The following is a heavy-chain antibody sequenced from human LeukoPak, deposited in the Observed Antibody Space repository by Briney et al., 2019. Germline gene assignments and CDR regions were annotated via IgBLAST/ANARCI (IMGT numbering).Heavy chain of an antibody. J-gene: IGHJ5*02. Sequence: PSETLSLTCAVYGGSFSGYYWSWIRQPPGKGLEWIGEINHSGSTNYNPSLKSRVTMSVDTSKNQFSLKLSSVTAADTAVYYCARGPPYDYVWGSTDEFDPWGQGTLVTVSS. V-gene: IGHV4-34*01. D-gene: IGHD3-16*01. CDR3: ARGPPYDYVWGSTDEFDP. CDR1: GGSFSGYY. CDR2: INHSGST.